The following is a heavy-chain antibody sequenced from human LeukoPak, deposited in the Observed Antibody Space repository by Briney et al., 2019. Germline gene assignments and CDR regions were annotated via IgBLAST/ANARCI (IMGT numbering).Heavy chain of an antibody. CDR2: ISHSGST. J-gene: IGHJ4*02. CDR3: ARFRARGYSYGGSYFDY. D-gene: IGHD5-18*01. Sequence: PSETLSLTCAVYGGSFSGYYWSWIRQPPGKGLEWIGEISHSGSTNYNPSLKSRVTISVDTSKNQFSLKLSSVTAADTAMYYCARFRARGYSYGGSYFDYWGQGTLVTVSS. CDR1: GGSFSGYY. V-gene: IGHV4-34*01.